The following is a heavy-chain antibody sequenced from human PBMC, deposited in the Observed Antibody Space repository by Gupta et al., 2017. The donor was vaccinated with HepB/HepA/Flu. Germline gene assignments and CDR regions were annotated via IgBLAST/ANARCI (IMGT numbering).Heavy chain of an antibody. D-gene: IGHD3-22*01. CDR2: VCAYNGNT. CDR1: GSTSTNYG. Sequence: QVQLAQSGADVKKLGASVKDSCKASGSTSTNYGNRWVRQAPGQELEWMGWVCAYNGNTNDAQKVQGRVTLTTDTSTSTAYRERRSLRSDDTAVYYCARRKSYDSSHYDMFFYYWGQGTLVT. J-gene: IGHJ4*02. CDR3: ARRKSYDSSHYDMFFYY. V-gene: IGHV1-18*01.